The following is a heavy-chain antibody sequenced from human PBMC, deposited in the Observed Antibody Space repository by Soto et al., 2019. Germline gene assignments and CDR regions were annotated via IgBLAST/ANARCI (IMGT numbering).Heavy chain of an antibody. CDR1: GFTFNDYA. CDR3: AKGPRSHSYWFDS. J-gene: IGHJ5*01. CDR2: INGYGGAT. Sequence: GGSLRLSCAASGFTFNDYAMNWVRQAPGKGLEWVSSINGYGGATYAADSMQGRFIISRDNSKNTLFLQMVSLRADDTAVYYCAKGPRSHSYWFDSWGQGTLVTVSS. V-gene: IGHV3-23*01.